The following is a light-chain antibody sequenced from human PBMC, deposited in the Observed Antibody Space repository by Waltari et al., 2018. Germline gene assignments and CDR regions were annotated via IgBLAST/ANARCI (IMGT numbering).Light chain of an antibody. CDR3: QQSYSAPRT. J-gene: IGKJ1*01. V-gene: IGKV1-39*01. Sequence: DVHLTQSPSSLSASVGERVTITCRASQNINHYLNWYQQKPGKAPTLLIYAVSTFQNGVPSSFSGSGSGTDLTRTISSRQSDDFSTYYCQQSYSAPRTFGQGTRVEIK. CDR2: AVS. CDR1: QNINHY.